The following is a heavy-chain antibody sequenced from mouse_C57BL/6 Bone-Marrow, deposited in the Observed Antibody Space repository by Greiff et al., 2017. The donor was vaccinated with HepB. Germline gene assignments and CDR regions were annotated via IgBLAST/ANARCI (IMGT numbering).Heavy chain of an antibody. V-gene: IGHV1-61*01. CDR2: IYPSDSET. CDR3: ARFTTTVVANFDV. D-gene: IGHD1-1*01. Sequence: QVQLQQPGAELVRPGSSVKLSCKASGYTFTSYWMDWVKQRPGQGLEWIGNIYPSDSETHYNQKFKDKATLTVDKSSSTAYMQLSSLTSEDSAVYYCARFTTTVVANFDVWGTGTSVTVSS. CDR1: GYTFTSYW. J-gene: IGHJ1*03.